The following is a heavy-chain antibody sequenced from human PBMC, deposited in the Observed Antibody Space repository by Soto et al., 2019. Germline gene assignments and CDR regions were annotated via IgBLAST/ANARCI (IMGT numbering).Heavy chain of an antibody. V-gene: IGHV3-23*01. J-gene: IGHJ5*02. CDR2: ISGSGDSS. CDR3: ARGVHTPSCDRFDP. CDR1: GFTFSSYV. D-gene: IGHD2-2*01. Sequence: EVQLLESGGGLVQPGGSLRLSCAASGFTFSSYVINWVRQAPGKGLEWVSCISGSGDSSLYADSVKGRFALSRDNSKKSAFLQMNNLRAEDAAHYYCARGVHTPSCDRFDPWGQGTRVTVSS.